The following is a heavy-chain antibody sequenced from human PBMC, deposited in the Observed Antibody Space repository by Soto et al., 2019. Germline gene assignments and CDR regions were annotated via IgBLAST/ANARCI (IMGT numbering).Heavy chain of an antibody. CDR2: IVVGSGNT. Sequence: SVKVSCKASGFTFTSSAVQWVRQARGQRLEWIGWIVVGSGNTNYAQKFQERVTITRDMSTSTAYMELSSLRSEDTAVYYCARWRQVTPENNWFDPWGQGTLVTVSS. D-gene: IGHD4-4*01. V-gene: IGHV1-58*01. CDR3: ARWRQVTPENNWFDP. J-gene: IGHJ5*02. CDR1: GFTFTSSA.